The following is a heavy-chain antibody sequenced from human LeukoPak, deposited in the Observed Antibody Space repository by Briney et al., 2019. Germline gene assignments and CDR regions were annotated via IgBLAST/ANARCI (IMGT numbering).Heavy chain of an antibody. CDR2: ISSSGSTI. V-gene: IGHV3-48*03. D-gene: IGHD6-13*01. Sequence: GGSLRLSCAASGFTFSSYEMNWVRQAPGKGLEWVSYISSSGSTIYYADSVKGRFTISRDNSKNTLYLQMNSLRAEDTAVYYCAKDGYSSILASLYYYYYYMDVWGKGTTVTVSS. J-gene: IGHJ6*03. CDR3: AKDGYSSILASLYYYYYYMDV. CDR1: GFTFSSYE.